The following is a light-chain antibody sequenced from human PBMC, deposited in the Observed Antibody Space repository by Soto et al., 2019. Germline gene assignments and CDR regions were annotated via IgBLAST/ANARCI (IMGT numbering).Light chain of an antibody. CDR1: QGIRYD. J-gene: IGKJ4*01. V-gene: IGKV1-6*02. Sequence: AIEMTQSPSSLSASVGDRVTITCRASQGIRYDLGWYQQKPGKAPKVLIQAASSLQSGVPSRFSGSGSVTDFTLTISSLQPEDFATYYCLQDYNYPLTFGGGTKVEIK. CDR3: LQDYNYPLT. CDR2: AAS.